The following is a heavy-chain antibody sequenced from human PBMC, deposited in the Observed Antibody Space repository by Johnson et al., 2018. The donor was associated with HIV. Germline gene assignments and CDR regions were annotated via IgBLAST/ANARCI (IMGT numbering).Heavy chain of an antibody. CDR2: ISWNRRTI. CDR3: VRAQFLEWLFFDSFDI. V-gene: IGHV3-9*01. CDR1: GFTFADYA. Sequence: EVQLVESGGGLVQPGRSLRLSCAASGFTFADYAMHWVRQAPGKGLEWVSGISWNRRTIGYVDSVQGRFTISRDNAKKSLYLQMKSLRAEDTALYYCVRAQFLEWLFFDSFDIWGQGTMVTVAS. D-gene: IGHD3-3*01. J-gene: IGHJ3*02.